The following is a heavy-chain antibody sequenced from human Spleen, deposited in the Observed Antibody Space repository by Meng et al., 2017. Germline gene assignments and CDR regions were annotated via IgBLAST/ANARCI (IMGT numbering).Heavy chain of an antibody. J-gene: IGHJ2*01. CDR1: GGTFSSYA. CDR3: ARAIGYGGNSYGWYFDL. Sequence: QVQRVQCGCEVEKPGSSVKVSCKASGGTFSSYAISWVRQAPGQGLEWMGGIIPIFGTANYAQKFQGRVTITTDESTSTAYMELSSLRSEDTAVYYCARAIGYGGNSYGWYFDLWGRGTLVTVSS. V-gene: IGHV1-69*01. D-gene: IGHD4-23*01. CDR2: IIPIFGTA.